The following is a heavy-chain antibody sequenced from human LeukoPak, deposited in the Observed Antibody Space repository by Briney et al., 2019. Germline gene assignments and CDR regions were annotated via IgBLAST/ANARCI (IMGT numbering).Heavy chain of an antibody. CDR3: ARSEKYQLLIDY. Sequence: ASVKVSCKASGYTFTGYYMHWVRQAPGQGLEWMGWINPNSGGTNYAQKFQGRVTMTRDTSISTAYMEPSRLRSDDTAVYYCARSEKYQLLIDYWGQGTLVTVSS. CDR1: GYTFTGYY. J-gene: IGHJ4*02. V-gene: IGHV1-2*02. CDR2: INPNSGGT. D-gene: IGHD2-2*01.